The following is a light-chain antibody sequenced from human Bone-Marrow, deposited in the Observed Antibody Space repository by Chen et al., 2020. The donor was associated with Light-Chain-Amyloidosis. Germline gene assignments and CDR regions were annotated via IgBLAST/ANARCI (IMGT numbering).Light chain of an antibody. J-gene: IGLJ3*02. CDR2: ENN. CDR3: ATWDSSLTVLM. V-gene: IGLV1-51*02. Sequence: QSVLTQPPSVSAAPGQKGTISCSGSNSNIGINYVSWYQQRPGTSPQLLIYENNQRPSEIPDRFSGSKSVTSATLGGAGLQTGDEAYYYCATWDSSLTVLMFGGGTKLTVL. CDR1: NSNIGINY.